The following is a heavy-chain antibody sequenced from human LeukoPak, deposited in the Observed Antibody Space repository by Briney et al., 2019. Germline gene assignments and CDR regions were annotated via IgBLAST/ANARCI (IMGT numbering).Heavy chain of an antibody. CDR3: AGLPYCSGGSCPHFDY. CDR2: IYPDDSDT. CDR1: GYRFTSYW. Sequence: GESLKISCKGSGYRFTSYWIAWVRQMPGKGLEWMGIIYPDDSDTRYSPSLQGQVTMSADKSISTAYLQWSSLKASDTAMYYCAGLPYCSGGSCPHFDYWGQGTLVTVSS. J-gene: IGHJ4*02. D-gene: IGHD2-15*01. V-gene: IGHV5-51*01.